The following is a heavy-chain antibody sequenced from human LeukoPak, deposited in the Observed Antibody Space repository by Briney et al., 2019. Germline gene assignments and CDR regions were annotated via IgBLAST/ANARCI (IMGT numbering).Heavy chain of an antibody. CDR3: ARLYSYAMDV. CDR1: GFTFSRYW. CDR2: IKEDGSDK. Sequence: PGGSLRLSCAASGFTFSRYWMTWVRQAPGKGLEWVAKIKEDGSDKYYVDSLKGRFTISKDNAKNSLYMQMNSLRAEDTAVYYCARLYSYAMDVWGKGTTVTVSS. J-gene: IGHJ6*04. V-gene: IGHV3-7*01.